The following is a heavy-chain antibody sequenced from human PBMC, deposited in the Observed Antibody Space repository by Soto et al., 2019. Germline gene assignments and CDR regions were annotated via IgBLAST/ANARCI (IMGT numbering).Heavy chain of an antibody. CDR1: GYTVTTYG. J-gene: IGHJ6*03. CDR3: ARTVLGYCSSTSCYAANTDYYYCYMDV. Sequence: ASGKLSCKASGYTVTTYGISSVREGPGQGLEWMGWSSADNGNTGYAQKFQGRVTMTSNTSTSTAYMELSSLRSEDTAVYYCARTVLGYCSSTSCYAANTDYYYCYMDVWGKGTTVTVSS. CDR2: SSADNGNT. V-gene: IGHV1-18*01. D-gene: IGHD2-2*01.